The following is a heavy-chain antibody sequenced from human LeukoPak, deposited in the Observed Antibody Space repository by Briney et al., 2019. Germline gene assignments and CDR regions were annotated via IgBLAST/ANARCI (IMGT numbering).Heavy chain of an antibody. CDR3: ARYSVVVVPAAITSNYYYYYYMDV. Sequence: PSQTLYLTCTVSGGSISSGDYYWSWIRQPPGKGLEWIGYIYYSGSTYYNPSLKSRVTISVDTSKNQFSLKLSSVTAADTAVYYCARYSVVVVPAAITSNYYYYYYMDVWGKGTTVTVSS. CDR1: GGSISSGDYY. D-gene: IGHD2-2*02. CDR2: IYYSGST. J-gene: IGHJ6*03. V-gene: IGHV4-30-4*08.